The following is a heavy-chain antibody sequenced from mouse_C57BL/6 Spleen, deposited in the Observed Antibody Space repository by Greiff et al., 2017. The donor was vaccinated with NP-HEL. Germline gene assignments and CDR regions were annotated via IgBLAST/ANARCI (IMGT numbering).Heavy chain of an antibody. CDR2: INPNNGGT. CDR1: GYTFTDYY. CDR3: ARRRTMVTDFDY. V-gene: IGHV1-26*01. J-gene: IGHJ2*01. Sequence: EVQLQQSGPELVKPGASVKISCKASGYTFTDYYVNWVKQSHGKSLEWIGDINPNNGGTSYNQKLKGKTTLTVDKSSSTAYMGLRSQTSEESAVYYYARRRTMVTDFDYWGQGTTLTVSS. D-gene: IGHD2-2*01.